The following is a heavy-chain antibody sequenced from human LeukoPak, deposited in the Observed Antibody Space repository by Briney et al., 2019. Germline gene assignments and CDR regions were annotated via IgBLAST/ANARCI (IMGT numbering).Heavy chain of an antibody. CDR2: IIPIFGTA. CDR3: ARAPHSGYDWEENYYDYYMDV. Sequence: SVTVSFTASGGTFSIYATSWVRQAPGQGLEWMGGIIPIFGTANYAQKFQGRVTITADESTSTAYMELSSLRSEDTAVYYCARAPHSGYDWEENYYDYYMDVWGKGTTVTISS. V-gene: IGHV1-69*01. CDR1: GGTFSIYA. J-gene: IGHJ6*03. D-gene: IGHD5-12*01.